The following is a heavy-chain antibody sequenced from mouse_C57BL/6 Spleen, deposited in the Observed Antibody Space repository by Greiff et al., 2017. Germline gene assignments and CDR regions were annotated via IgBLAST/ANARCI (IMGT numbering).Heavy chain of an antibody. CDR2: INPNNGGT. D-gene: IGHD1-1*01. J-gene: IGHJ3*01. CDR3: ARWEPYYPFAY. CDR1: GYTFTDYY. V-gene: IGHV1-26*01. Sequence: VQLQQSGPELVKPGASVKISCKASGYTFTDYYMNWVKQSHGKSLEWIGDINPNNGGTSYNQKFKGKATLTVDKSSSTAYMELRSLTSEDSAVYYCARWEPYYPFAYWGQGTLVTVSA.